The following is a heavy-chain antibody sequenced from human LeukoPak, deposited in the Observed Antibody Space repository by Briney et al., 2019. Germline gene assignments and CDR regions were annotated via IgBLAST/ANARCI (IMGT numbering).Heavy chain of an antibody. J-gene: IGHJ4*02. CDR3: ARRATTERGHSYGLDY. CDR1: GFTFSSYH. Sequence: GGSLRLSCVVSGFTFSSYHMNWVRQAPGKGLEWVSSISTSRNYIYYADSVTGRFTISRDNAKNSLYLQMNSLRAEDTAVYYCARRATTERGHSYGLDYWGQGTLVTVSS. V-gene: IGHV3-21*01. D-gene: IGHD5-18*01. CDR2: ISTSRNYI.